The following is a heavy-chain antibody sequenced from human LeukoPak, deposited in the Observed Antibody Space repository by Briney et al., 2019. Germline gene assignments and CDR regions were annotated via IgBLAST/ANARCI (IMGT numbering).Heavy chain of an antibody. Sequence: SETRSLTCAVYGGSFSGYYWSWIRQPAGKGLEWIGRIYTSGSTTYNPSLKSRVTMSVDTSKSQFSLNLMSVTAADTAVYYCTRDTGTTGEVKFDPWGQGTLVTVSS. D-gene: IGHD4-17*01. CDR3: TRDTGTTGEVKFDP. J-gene: IGHJ5*02. CDR1: GGSFSGYY. V-gene: IGHV4-4*07. CDR2: IYTSGST.